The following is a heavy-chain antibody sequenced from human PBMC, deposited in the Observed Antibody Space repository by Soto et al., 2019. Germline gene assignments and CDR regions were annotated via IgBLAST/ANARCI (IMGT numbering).Heavy chain of an antibody. CDR3: ENDLVGIVYFDIIAY. J-gene: IGHJ4*02. CDR1: GITFSSYA. V-gene: IGHV3-23*01. CDR2: ISGGGEFT. Sequence: VGSLRLSCAASGITFSSYAMTWVRQAPGKGLEWVSSISGGGEFTSYADSVKGRFTISRDNSKSTVYLQMDSLRAEDTALYYCENDLVGIVYFDIIAYWGQGALVTVSS. D-gene: IGHD3-22*01.